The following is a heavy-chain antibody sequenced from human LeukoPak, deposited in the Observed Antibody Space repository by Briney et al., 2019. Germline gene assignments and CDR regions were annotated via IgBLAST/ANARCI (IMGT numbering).Heavy chain of an antibody. CDR1: GFTVSSHW. CDR3: AKAPAAARPYYFDY. V-gene: IGHV3-7*01. D-gene: IGHD6-6*01. J-gene: IGHJ4*02. CDR2: IKQDGSEK. Sequence: AGGSLRLSCAASGFTVSSHWMSWVRQAPGKGLECVAKIKQDGSEKYYVDSVKGRFTISRDNAKNSLYLQMNSLRPEDTAVYYCAKAPAAARPYYFDYWGQGTLVTVSS.